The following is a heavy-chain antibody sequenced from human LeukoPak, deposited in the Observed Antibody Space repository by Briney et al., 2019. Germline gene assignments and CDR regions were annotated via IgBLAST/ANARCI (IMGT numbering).Heavy chain of an antibody. D-gene: IGHD1-14*01. CDR1: GGSISSSSYY. V-gene: IGHV4-39*07. CDR3: ARYPEVGLSAFDI. CDR2: IYYSGST. J-gene: IGHJ3*02. Sequence: SETLSLTCTVSGGSISSSSYYWGWIRQPPGKGLEWIGSIYYSGSTYYNPSLKSRVTISVDTSKNQFSLKLSSVTAADTAVYYCARYPEVGLSAFDIWGQGTMVTVSS.